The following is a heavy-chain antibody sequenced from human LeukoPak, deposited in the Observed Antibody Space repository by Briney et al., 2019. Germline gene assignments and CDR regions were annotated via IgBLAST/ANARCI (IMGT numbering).Heavy chain of an antibody. CDR3: AKVITMTPGDY. J-gene: IGHJ4*02. D-gene: IGHD3-22*01. CDR1: EFTFSSFA. CDR2: ISGSGGST. Sequence: GGXLRLSCAASEFTFSSFAMSWVRQAPGKGLEWVSHISGSGGSTFYADSVKGRFTISRDNSKNTLYLQMDSLRAEDTAIYYCAKVITMTPGDYWGQGTLVTVSS. V-gene: IGHV3-23*01.